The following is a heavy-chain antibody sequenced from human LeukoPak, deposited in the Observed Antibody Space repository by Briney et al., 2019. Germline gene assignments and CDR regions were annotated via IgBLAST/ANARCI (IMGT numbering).Heavy chain of an antibody. D-gene: IGHD5-18*01. Sequence: GGSLRLSPAPPVFTFTSYAICWGPAGPGGGLWWVSAISGSGGSKYYADPVKGRFTISRDNSKNTLYLQMNSLRAEDTAVYYCAKAEYSYGSDAFDIWGQGTMVTVSS. J-gene: IGHJ3*02. CDR2: ISGSGGSK. V-gene: IGHV3-23*01. CDR1: VFTFTSYA. CDR3: AKAEYSYGSDAFDI.